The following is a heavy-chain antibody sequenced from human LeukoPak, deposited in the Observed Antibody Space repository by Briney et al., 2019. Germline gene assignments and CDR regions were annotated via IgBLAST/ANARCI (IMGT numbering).Heavy chain of an antibody. V-gene: IGHV3-23*01. D-gene: IGHD2-2*01. J-gene: IGHJ1*01. CDR1: GFTFSSYA. CDR3: ATVVDCTRTSCYGDYETEYFHH. CDR2: ISGSGGST. Sequence: GGSLRLSCAASGFTFSSYAMSWVRQAPGKGLEWVSAISGSGGSTYYADSVKGRFTISRDNSKNTLYLQMNSLRAEDTAVYYCATVVDCTRTSCYGDYETEYFHHWGQGTLVTVSS.